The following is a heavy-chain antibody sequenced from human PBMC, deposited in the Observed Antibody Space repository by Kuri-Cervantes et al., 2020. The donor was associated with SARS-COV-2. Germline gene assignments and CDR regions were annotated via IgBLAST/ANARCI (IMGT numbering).Heavy chain of an antibody. CDR3: ARGARIAAAAVDY. CDR2: INPHSGGT. J-gene: IGHJ4*02. D-gene: IGHD6-13*01. CDR1: GYTFSDYY. V-gene: IGHV1-2*02. Sequence: ASVKVSCKASGYTFSDYYMHWVRQAPGQGLEWMGWINPHSGGTNYAQKFQDRITMIRDTSISTAYMELRSLRSDDTAVYYCARGARIAAAAVDYWGQGTLVTVSS.